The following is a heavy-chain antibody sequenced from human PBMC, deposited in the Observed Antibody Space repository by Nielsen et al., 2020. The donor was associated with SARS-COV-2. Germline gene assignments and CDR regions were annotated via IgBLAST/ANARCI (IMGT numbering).Heavy chain of an antibody. CDR3: ARQPRSIISNWFDP. V-gene: IGHV5-51*01. CDR2: IYPGDADI. CDR1: GYTFNTYW. J-gene: IGHJ5*02. Sequence: GESLKISCKGSGYTFNTYWIAWVRQMPGKGLEWMGSIYPGDADIRCSPSFQGLVTFSADKSINTAYLQWDSLKASDTAMYYCARQPRSIISNWFDPWGQGTLVTVST. D-gene: IGHD2/OR15-2a*01.